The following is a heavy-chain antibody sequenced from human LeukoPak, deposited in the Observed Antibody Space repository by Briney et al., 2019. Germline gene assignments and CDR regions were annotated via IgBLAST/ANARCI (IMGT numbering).Heavy chain of an antibody. CDR2: IKQDGSEK. D-gene: IGHD1-26*01. CDR3: AKGELPSTGY. J-gene: IGHJ4*02. V-gene: IGHV3-7*01. Sequence: TGGSLRLSCAASGFTFSSYWMSWVRQARGKGLEWVANIKQDGSEKYYVDSVKGRFTISRDNSKNTLYLQMNSLRSEDTAVYYCAKGELPSTGYWGQGTLVTVSS. CDR1: GFTFSSYW.